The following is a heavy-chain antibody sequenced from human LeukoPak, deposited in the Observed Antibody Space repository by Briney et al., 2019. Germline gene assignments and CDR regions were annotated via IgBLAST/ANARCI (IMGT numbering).Heavy chain of an antibody. CDR2: ISTSGSTK. CDR1: GLTFSSYE. D-gene: IGHD2-15*01. Sequence: GGSLRLSCVASGLTFSSYEMNWVRQAPGKGLEWISYISTSGSTKYYADSVKGRFTISRDNAKNSLNLQMNSLRAEDTAIYYCATPPGSTDYWGQGTLVTVSS. CDR3: ATPPGSTDY. J-gene: IGHJ4*02. V-gene: IGHV3-48*03.